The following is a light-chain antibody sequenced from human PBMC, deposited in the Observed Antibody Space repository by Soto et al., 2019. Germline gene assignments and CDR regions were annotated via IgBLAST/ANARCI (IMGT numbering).Light chain of an antibody. CDR2: WAS. CDR1: QSVLYTPNNKNY. CDR3: QHFCYTPRT. Sequence: DVVMTQSPDSLAVSLGERATINCKSSQSVLYTPNNKNYLSWYQQKPGQPPKLLIYWASARESGVPDRFSGSGSGTDFTLTISSLQAEAVEVYYCQHFCYTPRTFGQGTKVDIK. V-gene: IGKV4-1*01. J-gene: IGKJ1*01.